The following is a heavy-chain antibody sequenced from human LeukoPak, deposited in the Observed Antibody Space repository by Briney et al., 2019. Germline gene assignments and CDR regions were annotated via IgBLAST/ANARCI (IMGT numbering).Heavy chain of an antibody. CDR3: ARGSGQWLVRGWFDP. V-gene: IGHV4-34*01. D-gene: IGHD6-19*01. CDR1: GGSFSGYY. CDR2: INLSGST. J-gene: IGHJ5*02. Sequence: PSETLSLTCAVYGGSFSGYYWSWIRQPPGKGLERIGEINLSGSTNYNPSLKSRVTISVDTSKNQFSLKLSSVTAADTAVYYCARGSGQWLVRGWFDPWGQGTLVTVSS.